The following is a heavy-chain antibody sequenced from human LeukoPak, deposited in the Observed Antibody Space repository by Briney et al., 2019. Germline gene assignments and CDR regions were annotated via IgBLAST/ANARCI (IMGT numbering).Heavy chain of an antibody. Sequence: SETLSLTCIVSGGSISSSSYYWGWIRQPPGKGLEWIGNIYYSGSTYYNPSLKSRVTISVDTSKNQFSLNLTSVTAADTAVYYCARQSAYDDSSSYNFDSWGQGTLVTVSS. CDR1: GGSISSSSYY. CDR2: IYYSGST. CDR3: ARQSAYDDSSSYNFDS. J-gene: IGHJ4*02. D-gene: IGHD3-22*01. V-gene: IGHV4-39*01.